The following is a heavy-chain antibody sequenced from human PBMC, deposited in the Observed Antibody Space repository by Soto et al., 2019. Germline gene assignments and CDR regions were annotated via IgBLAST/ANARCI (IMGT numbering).Heavy chain of an antibody. Sequence: SVKVSCKASGFTFTSSAVQWVRQARGQRLEWIGWNVVGSGNTNYAQKFQERVTITRDMSTSTAYMELSSLRSEDTAVYYCAAAYNYYDSSGYYYYYYYYGMDVWGQGTTVTVSS. V-gene: IGHV1-58*01. J-gene: IGHJ6*02. CDR3: AAAYNYYDSSGYYYYYYYYGMDV. D-gene: IGHD3-22*01. CDR2: NVVGSGNT. CDR1: GFTFTSSA.